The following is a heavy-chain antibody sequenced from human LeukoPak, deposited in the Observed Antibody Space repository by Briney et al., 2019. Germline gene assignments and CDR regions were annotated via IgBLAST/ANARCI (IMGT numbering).Heavy chain of an antibody. CDR3: ARQVKIVVVTATFDY. CDR2: INPSGGST. J-gene: IGHJ4*02. Sequence: AASVKVSCKASGYTFTSYYMHWVRQAPGQGLEWMGIINPSGGSTSYAQKFQGRVTVTRDTSTSTVYMELSSLRSEDTAVYYCARQVKIVVVTATFDYWGQGTLVTVSS. D-gene: IGHD2-21*02. CDR1: GYTFTSYY. V-gene: IGHV1-46*01.